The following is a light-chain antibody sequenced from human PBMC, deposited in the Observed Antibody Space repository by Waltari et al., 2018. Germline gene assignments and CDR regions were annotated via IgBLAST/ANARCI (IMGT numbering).Light chain of an antibody. Sequence: IVMTQSPEPLAVFLGGRATINCKSSQRVLYSSNNKNYLAWYQQKPGQRPKLLIYWASTRESGVPDRFSGSGSGTDFTLTISSVQAEDVAVYYCQQYYSTPVTFGPGTKVDIK. CDR2: WAS. CDR3: QQYYSTPVT. J-gene: IGKJ3*01. V-gene: IGKV4-1*01. CDR1: QRVLYSSNNKNY.